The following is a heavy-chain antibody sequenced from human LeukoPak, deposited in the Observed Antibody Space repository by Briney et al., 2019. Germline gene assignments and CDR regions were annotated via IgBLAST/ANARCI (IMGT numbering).Heavy chain of an antibody. CDR3: ARDLDRYCSSSSCHSADY. CDR2: ISYAGSNK. CDR1: GFTFSDYA. J-gene: IGHJ4*02. Sequence: GRSLRLSCAASGFTFSDYAMYWVRQAPGKGLEWVALISYAGSNKYYADSVKGRFIISRDNSKNTLYLQMSSLRVEDTAVYYCARDLDRYCSSSSCHSADYWGQGTLVTVSS. V-gene: IGHV3-30-3*01. D-gene: IGHD2-2*01.